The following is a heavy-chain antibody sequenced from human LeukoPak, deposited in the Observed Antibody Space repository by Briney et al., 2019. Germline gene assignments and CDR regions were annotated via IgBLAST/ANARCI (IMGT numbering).Heavy chain of an antibody. CDR2: ISGTGGNT. V-gene: IGHV3-23*01. CDR3: AKGRGSSTSAYAMDV. D-gene: IGHD2-2*01. Sequence: GGSLRLSCAASGFTFSSYAMSWVRQAPGKGLEWVSGISGTGGNTYYADSVKGRFTISRDSSKNTLYLQMNTLRAEDTAIYYCAKGRGSSTSAYAMDVWGQGTTVTVSS. J-gene: IGHJ6*02. CDR1: GFTFSSYA.